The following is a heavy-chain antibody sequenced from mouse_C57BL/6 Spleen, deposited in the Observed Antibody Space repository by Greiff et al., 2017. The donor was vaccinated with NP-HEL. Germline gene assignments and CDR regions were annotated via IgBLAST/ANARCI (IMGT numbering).Heavy chain of an antibody. CDR3: ARGLGRSYDMDY. CDR2: ISSGSSTI. J-gene: IGHJ4*01. Sequence: EVQRQQSGAGLVKPGGSLKLSCAASGFTFSDYGMHWVRQAPEQGLEWVAYISSGSSTIYYADTVKGRFTISRDKAKNTLFLQMTSLRSEDTAMYYCARGLGRSYDMDYWGQGTSVTVSS. D-gene: IGHD3-3*01. V-gene: IGHV5-17*01. CDR1: GFTFSDYG.